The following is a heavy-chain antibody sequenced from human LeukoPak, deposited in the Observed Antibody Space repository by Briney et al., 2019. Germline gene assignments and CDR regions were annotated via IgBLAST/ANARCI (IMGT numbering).Heavy chain of an antibody. Sequence: PGGSLRLSCAASGFTFSNYYMTWIGQAPGKGLQWISFISDSGNTIYYADSVEGRFTISRDNAKNSLYLQMHSLRAEDTAMYYCARSTLPGRSGRTEFFQHWGQGTLVTVSS. CDR3: ARSTLPGRSGRTEFFQH. CDR1: GFTFSNYY. V-gene: IGHV3-11*01. CDR2: ISDSGNTI. J-gene: IGHJ1*01. D-gene: IGHD6-19*01.